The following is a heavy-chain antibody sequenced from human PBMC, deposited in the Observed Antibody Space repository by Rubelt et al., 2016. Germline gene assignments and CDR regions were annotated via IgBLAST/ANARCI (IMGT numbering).Heavy chain of an antibody. D-gene: IGHD3-22*01. CDR1: GYTFTSYA. J-gene: IGHJ4*02. CDR3: ARAYYYDSSALTWAFDY. Sequence: QVQLVQSGSELKKPGASVKVSCKASGYTFTSYAMNWVRQAPGQGLEWMGWINTNTGNPTYAQGCTGCFVCSLDTAVSTAYLQISSLKAEDTAVYYCARAYYYDSSALTWAFDYWGQGTLVTVSS. CDR2: INTNTGNP. V-gene: IGHV7-4-1*02.